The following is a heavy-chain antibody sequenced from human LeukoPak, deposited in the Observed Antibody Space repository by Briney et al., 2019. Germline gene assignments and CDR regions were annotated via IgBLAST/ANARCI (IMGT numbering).Heavy chain of an antibody. CDR3: ARDLLAY. CDR1: GFTFSSYS. J-gene: IGHJ4*02. D-gene: IGHD3-3*02. V-gene: IGHV3-48*01. Sequence: QTGGSLRLSCAASGFTFSSYSMNWVRQAPGKGLEWVSYISSSSSTIYYADSVKGRFTISRDNARNSLYLQMNSLRAEDTAVYYCARDLLAYWGQGTLVTVSS. CDR2: ISSSSSTI.